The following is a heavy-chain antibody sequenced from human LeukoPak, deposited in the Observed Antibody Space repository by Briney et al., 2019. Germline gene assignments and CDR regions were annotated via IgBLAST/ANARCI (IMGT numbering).Heavy chain of an antibody. CDR3: ARKVYSSSWQTTVGLDH. CDR1: GCTISSYS. J-gene: IGHJ4*02. D-gene: IGHD6-13*01. V-gene: IGHV3-21*01. Sequence: GESLSLSCAASGCTISSYSMNWVRLAPPKGLELVSSISGGCSHISYADSVQGRFTISRDNAKISLYLQMNSLRAEDTAVYYCARKVYSSSWQTTVGLDHWGQGTLVTVSS. CDR2: ISGGCSHI.